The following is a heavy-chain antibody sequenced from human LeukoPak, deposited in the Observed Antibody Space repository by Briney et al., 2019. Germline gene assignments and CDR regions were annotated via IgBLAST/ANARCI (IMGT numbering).Heavy chain of an antibody. D-gene: IGHD3-22*01. Sequence: SQTLTLTCTVSGGSFSSGGYYWSWIRQHPGKGLEWFGYIYYSGSTYYNPSLKSRVTISVDTSKNQFSLKLSSVTAADTAVYYCARAPPTYYYDSSGYSPFDYWGQGTLVTVSS. CDR1: GGSFSSGGYY. CDR2: IYYSGST. V-gene: IGHV4-31*03. J-gene: IGHJ4*02. CDR3: ARAPPTYYYDSSGYSPFDY.